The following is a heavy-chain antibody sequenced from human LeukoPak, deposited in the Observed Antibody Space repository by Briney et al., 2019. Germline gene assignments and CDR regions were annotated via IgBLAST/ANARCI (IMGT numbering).Heavy chain of an antibody. Sequence: GGSLRLSCAASGFTFSSYSVNWVRQAPGKGLEWVSSISSSSYIYYADSVKGRFTISRDNAKNSLYLQMNSLRAEDTAVYYCARYYYDSSGYYQVDYWGQGTLVTVSS. J-gene: IGHJ4*02. CDR3: ARYYYDSSGYYQVDY. D-gene: IGHD3-22*01. V-gene: IGHV3-21*01. CDR1: GFTFSSYS. CDR2: ISSSSYI.